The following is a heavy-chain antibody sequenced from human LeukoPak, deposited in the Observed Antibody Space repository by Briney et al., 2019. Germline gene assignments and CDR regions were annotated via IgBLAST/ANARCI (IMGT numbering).Heavy chain of an antibody. CDR2: ISSSSSYI. D-gene: IGHD1-14*01. Sequence: GGSLRLSCAASGFTFSSYSMNWVRQAPGKGLEWVSSISSSSSYIYYADSVKGRFTISRDNAKNSLYLQMNSLRAEDTAVYYCARVVWPLARTMAFDYWGQGTLVTVSS. CDR1: GFTFSSYS. V-gene: IGHV3-21*01. J-gene: IGHJ4*02. CDR3: ARVVWPLARTMAFDY.